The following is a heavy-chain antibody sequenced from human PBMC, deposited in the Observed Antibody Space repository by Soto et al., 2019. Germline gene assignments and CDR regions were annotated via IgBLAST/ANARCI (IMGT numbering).Heavy chain of an antibody. CDR3: AKDIYPRAAAGFLFDY. J-gene: IGHJ4*02. CDR1: GFTFSSYA. D-gene: IGHD6-13*01. Sequence: EVQLLESGGGLVQPGGSLRLSCAASGFTFSSYAMSWVRQAPGKGLEWVSAISGSGGSTYYADSVKGRFTISRDNSKNTLYLQMNSLRAEDTAVYYCAKDIYPRAAAGFLFDYWGQGTLVTVSS. V-gene: IGHV3-23*01. CDR2: ISGSGGST.